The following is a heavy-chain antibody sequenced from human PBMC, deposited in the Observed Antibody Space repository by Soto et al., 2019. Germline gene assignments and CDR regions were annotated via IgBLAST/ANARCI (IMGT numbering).Heavy chain of an antibody. CDR1: GGSISSGGYY. CDR3: ARAPSADFDY. Sequence: SETLSLTCTISGGSISSGGYYWSWIRHHPGKGLEWIGYIYYSGSTYYNPSLKSRVTISVDTSKNQFSLKLSSVTAADTAVYYCARAPSADFDYWGQGTLVTVSS. CDR2: IYYSGST. J-gene: IGHJ4*02. V-gene: IGHV4-31*03.